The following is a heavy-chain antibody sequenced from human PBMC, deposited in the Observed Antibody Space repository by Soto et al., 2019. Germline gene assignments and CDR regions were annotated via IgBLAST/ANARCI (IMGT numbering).Heavy chain of an antibody. CDR3: AKGTTVTPWRYLDL. J-gene: IGHJ2*01. CDR1: RFAFGSYA. CDR2: ISYDGGYE. V-gene: IGHV3-30*18. D-gene: IGHD4-17*01. Sequence: QEQLVESGGGVVQPGKSLRLSSAASRFAFGSYAMHWVRQAPGKGQEWLAVISYDGGYENYADSVKGRFTVSRDNSKNTLWLQINSLRPEDTALYYCAKGTTVTPWRYLDLWGQGTLVTVSS.